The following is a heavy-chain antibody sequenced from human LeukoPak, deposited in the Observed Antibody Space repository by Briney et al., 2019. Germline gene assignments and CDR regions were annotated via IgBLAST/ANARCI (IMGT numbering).Heavy chain of an antibody. CDR3: ARASFLGEVVAATRIGDYYMDV. Sequence: GGSLRLSCAASGFTFSDYYMSWIRQAPGKGLEWVSCISSSGSTIYYADSVKGRFTISRDNAKNSLYLQMNSLRAEDTAMYYCARASFLGEVVAATRIGDYYMDVRGKGTTVTVSS. J-gene: IGHJ6*03. V-gene: IGHV3-11*04. D-gene: IGHD2-15*01. CDR2: ISSSGSTI. CDR1: GFTFSDYY.